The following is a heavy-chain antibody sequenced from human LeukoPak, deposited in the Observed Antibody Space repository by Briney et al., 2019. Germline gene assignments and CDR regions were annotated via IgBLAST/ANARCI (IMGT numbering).Heavy chain of an antibody. CDR2: INSDGSST. CDR3: ARTPPITGWFDP. Sequence: GGSLRLSCAASGFTFSSYWMHWVRQAPGKGLVWVSRINSDGSSTSYADSVKGRFTISRDNAKNTLYLQMDSLRAEDTAVYYCARTPPITGWFDPWGQGTLVTVSS. V-gene: IGHV3-74*01. CDR1: GFTFSSYW. D-gene: IGHD3-3*01. J-gene: IGHJ5*02.